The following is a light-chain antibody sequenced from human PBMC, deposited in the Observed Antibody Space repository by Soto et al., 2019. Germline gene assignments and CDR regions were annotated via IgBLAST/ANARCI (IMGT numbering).Light chain of an antibody. CDR1: QNINNW. CDR3: QQYHTFPLT. J-gene: IGKJ4*01. Sequence: DIQMTQSPSTLSASVGDRVTITCRASQNINNWMAWYHQKPGEAPKLLIYDAFSLRTGVPFTFSGSGSGTEFSLTISSLQPDDFGTYYCQQYHTFPLTFGGGTKVEIK. CDR2: DAF. V-gene: IGKV1-5*01.